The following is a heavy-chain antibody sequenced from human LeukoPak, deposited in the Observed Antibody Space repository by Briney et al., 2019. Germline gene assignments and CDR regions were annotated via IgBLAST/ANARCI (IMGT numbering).Heavy chain of an antibody. CDR3: ARGFYDSSGYSHDAFDV. CDR1: GYTFTSDTSYD. Sequence: ASVKVSCKASGYTFTSDTSYDINWVRQASGQGLEWMGWMNPTGGKTGYAQMFQGRVTMTWDTSLNTVYMELSGLTSEDTAVYYSARGFYDSSGYSHDAFDVWGQGSMVTVSS. D-gene: IGHD3-22*01. V-gene: IGHV1-8*01. J-gene: IGHJ3*01. CDR2: MNPTGGKT.